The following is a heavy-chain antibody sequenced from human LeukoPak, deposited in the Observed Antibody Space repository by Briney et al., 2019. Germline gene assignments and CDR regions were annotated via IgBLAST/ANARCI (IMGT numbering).Heavy chain of an antibody. D-gene: IGHD3-3*01. CDR2: ICGSGGTT. J-gene: IGHJ6*02. CDR1: GFTFSSYA. V-gene: IGHV3-23*01. Sequence: GGSLRLSCAASGFTFSSYAMSWVRQAPGKGLEWVSAICGSGGTTYYADSVKGRFTFSRDSSKNTLFLQMNSLRAEDTAVYYCAKDNSHVGDSEERATYGLDVWGQGTTVTVAS. CDR3: AKDNSHVGDSEERATYGLDV.